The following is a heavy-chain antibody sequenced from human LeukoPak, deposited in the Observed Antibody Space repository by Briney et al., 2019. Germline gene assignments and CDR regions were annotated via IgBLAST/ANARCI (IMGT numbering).Heavy chain of an antibody. V-gene: IGHV3-48*03. CDR3: ARDYSGWSLDP. CDR1: GFTFRSFE. D-gene: IGHD5-12*01. CDR2: ISDGGKTK. J-gene: IGHJ5*02. Sequence: GGPRRPSFAPSGFTFRSFELTGVARAPGKGLNGVSYISDGGKTKYYADSVKGRFTISRDNAKNSLYLQMNSLRAEDTAVYYCARDYSGWSLDPWGQGTLVTVSS.